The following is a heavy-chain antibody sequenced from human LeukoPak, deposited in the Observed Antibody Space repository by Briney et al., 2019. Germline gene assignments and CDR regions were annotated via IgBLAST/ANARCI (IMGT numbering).Heavy chain of an antibody. Sequence: SETLSLTCAVYGGSFSGYYWSWIRQSPGKGLEWIGEINHSGSTNYNPSLKSRVTISVDTSKNQFSLKLSSVTAADTAVYYCARGSKYSSGWYAGYFDCWGQGTLVTVSS. CDR1: GGSFSGYY. D-gene: IGHD6-19*01. V-gene: IGHV4-34*01. J-gene: IGHJ4*02. CDR2: INHSGST. CDR3: ARGSKYSSGWYAGYFDC.